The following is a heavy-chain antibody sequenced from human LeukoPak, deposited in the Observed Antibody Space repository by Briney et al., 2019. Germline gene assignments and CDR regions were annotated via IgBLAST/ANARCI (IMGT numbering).Heavy chain of an antibody. CDR2: IYYSGST. CDR1: GVSISSSSYY. V-gene: IGHV4-39*01. D-gene: IGHD6-25*01. Sequence: PSETLSLTCTVSGVSISSSSYYWGWIRQPPGKGLEWIGSIYYSGSTYYNPSLMTRVTVSVDTSTNQFSIRLSSVTAASSSVYYCARQNRGYGDYWGQGTQVTVSS. J-gene: IGHJ4*02. CDR3: ARQNRGYGDY.